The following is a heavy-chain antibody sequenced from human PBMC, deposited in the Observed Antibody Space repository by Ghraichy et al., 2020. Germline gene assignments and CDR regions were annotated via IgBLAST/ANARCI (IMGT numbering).Heavy chain of an antibody. D-gene: IGHD2-21*02. CDR3: AREKPHIVVVTAKVFDY. Sequence: SVKVSCKASGGTFSSYAISWVRQAPGQGLEWMGRIIPILGIANYAQKFQGRVTITADKSTSTAYMELSSLRSEDTAVYYCAREKPHIVVVTAKVFDYWGQGTLVTVSS. J-gene: IGHJ4*02. CDR2: IIPILGIA. CDR1: GGTFSSYA. V-gene: IGHV1-69*04.